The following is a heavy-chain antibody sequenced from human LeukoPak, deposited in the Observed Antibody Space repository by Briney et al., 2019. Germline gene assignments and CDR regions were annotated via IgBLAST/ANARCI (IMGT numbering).Heavy chain of an antibody. D-gene: IGHD6-13*01. CDR3: AREDRIIAAGIEIDY. CDR1: GYTFTCYA. J-gene: IGHJ4*02. Sequence: ASVKVSCTASGYTFTCYAMHWVRQAPGQRLEWMGGIIPIFGTAKYAQKLQGRVTVTTDTSTSTAYMELRSLRSDDTAVYYCAREDRIIAAGIEIDYWGQGTLVTVPS. CDR2: IIPIFGTA. V-gene: IGHV1-3*01.